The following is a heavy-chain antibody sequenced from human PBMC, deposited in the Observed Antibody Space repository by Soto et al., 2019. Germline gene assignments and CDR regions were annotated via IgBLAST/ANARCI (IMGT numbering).Heavy chain of an antibody. CDR2: IKSKTDGGTT. V-gene: IGHV3-15*07. CDR1: GFTFSNAW. Sequence: GGSLRLSCAASGFTFSNAWMNWVRQAPGKGLEWVGRIKSKTDGGTTDYAAPVKGRFTISRDDSKNTLYLQMNSLKTEDTAVYYCTTGTYYYDSSGYSPLKNYYYYYGMDVWGQGTTVTVSS. CDR3: TTGTYYYDSSGYSPLKNYYYYYGMDV. D-gene: IGHD3-22*01. J-gene: IGHJ6*02.